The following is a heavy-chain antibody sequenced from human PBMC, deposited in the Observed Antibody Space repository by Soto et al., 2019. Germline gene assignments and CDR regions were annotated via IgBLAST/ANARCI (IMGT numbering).Heavy chain of an antibody. D-gene: IGHD3-22*01. J-gene: IGHJ4*02. CDR2: SRNKANSYTT. CDR1: GFTFSDHY. Sequence: GGSLRLSCAASGFTFSDHYMDWVRQAPGKGLEWVGRSRNKANSYTTGYAASVQGRFTISRDDSKSSLYLQMHSLKTEETAVHYCARVAVDSNGYYRYFDYWGQGTLVTVSS. CDR3: ARVAVDSNGYYRYFDY. V-gene: IGHV3-72*01.